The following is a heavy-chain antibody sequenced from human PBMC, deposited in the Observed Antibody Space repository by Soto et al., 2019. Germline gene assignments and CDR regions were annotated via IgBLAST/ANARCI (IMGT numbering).Heavy chain of an antibody. J-gene: IGHJ4*02. CDR3: AKRPLELHMYDS. CDR2: IIGSGGTT. D-gene: IGHD1-26*01. Sequence: EVQLSESGGGLVQPGGSLRLSCTASGFIFRNYVMTWVRQAPGKGLEWVSSIIGSGGTTYYTDSVKGRFTISRDNSKNPLFLQINSLRAEDTAVYYCAKRPLELHMYDSWGQGTLVTVSS. V-gene: IGHV3-23*01. CDR1: GFIFRNYV.